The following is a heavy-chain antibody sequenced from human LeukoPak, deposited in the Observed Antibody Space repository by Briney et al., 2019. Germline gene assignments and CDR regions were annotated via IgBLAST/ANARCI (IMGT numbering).Heavy chain of an antibody. V-gene: IGHV3-23*01. CDR1: GFTFSRYG. CDR3: AKDRYDILTGYSEAYFDY. Sequence: GGSLRLSCAASGFTFSRYGMSWVRQAPGKGLEWVSGISGSGGSTQYADSVKGRFTISRDNPKNTLYLQMNSLRTEDTAVYYCAKDRYDILTGYSEAYFDYWGQGTLVTVSS. D-gene: IGHD3-9*01. J-gene: IGHJ4*02. CDR2: ISGSGGST.